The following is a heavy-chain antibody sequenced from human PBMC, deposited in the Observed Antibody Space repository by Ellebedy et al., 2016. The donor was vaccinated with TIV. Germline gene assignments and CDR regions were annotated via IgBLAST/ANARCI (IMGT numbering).Heavy chain of an antibody. CDR2: IYHSGST. CDR3: ARELVAGRVFDY. CDR1: GGSISSSNW. J-gene: IGHJ4*02. Sequence: MPSETLSLTCTVSGGSISSSNWWSWVRQPPGKGLEWIGEIYHSGSTNYNPSLKSRVTISVDKSKNQFSLKLSSVTAADTAVYYCARELVAGRVFDYWGQGTLVTVSS. D-gene: IGHD6-19*01. V-gene: IGHV4-4*02.